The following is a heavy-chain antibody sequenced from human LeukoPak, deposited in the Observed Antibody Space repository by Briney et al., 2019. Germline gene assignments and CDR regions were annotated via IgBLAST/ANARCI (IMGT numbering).Heavy chain of an antibody. CDR1: GFTFSSYA. Sequence: PGGSLRLSCAASGFTFSSYAMHWVRQAPGKGLEWVAVISYDGSNKYYADSVKGRFTIPRDNSKNTLYLQMNSLRAEDTAVYYCARGSLGYSCWGQGTLVTVSP. D-gene: IGHD5-18*01. V-gene: IGHV3-30-3*01. CDR2: ISYDGSNK. J-gene: IGHJ4*02. CDR3: ARGSLGYSC.